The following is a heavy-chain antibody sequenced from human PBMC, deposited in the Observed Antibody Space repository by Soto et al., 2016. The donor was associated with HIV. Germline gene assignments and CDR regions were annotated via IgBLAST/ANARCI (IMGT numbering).Heavy chain of an antibody. CDR2: FDPQNGGT. CDR3: STGVIEFGELEYLFNY. CDR1: GYILTELS. Sequence: QVQLVQSGAEVKKPGASVTVSCKVSGYILTELSMHWVRQGPGTSLEWMGGFDPQNGGTIYAQKFQDRVTIRDDISTNTAYMDLSGLGSEDTAVYYCSTGVIEFGELEYLFNYWGPERWSPSPQ. J-gene: IGHJ4*01. V-gene: IGHV1-24*01. D-gene: IGHD3-10*01.